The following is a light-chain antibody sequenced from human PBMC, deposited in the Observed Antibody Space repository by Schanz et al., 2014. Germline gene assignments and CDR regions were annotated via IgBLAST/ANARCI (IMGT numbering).Light chain of an antibody. CDR3: CSYAGSYTWV. Sequence: QSVLTQPPSASGSPGQSVTISCTGTSSDVGGSNYVSWYQQHPGKAPKVMIFEVNTRPSGVPDRFSGSKSGNTASLTVSGLQAEDEADYYCCSYAGSYTWVFGGGTKLTVL. CDR2: EVN. J-gene: IGLJ3*02. CDR1: SSDVGGSNY. V-gene: IGLV2-8*01.